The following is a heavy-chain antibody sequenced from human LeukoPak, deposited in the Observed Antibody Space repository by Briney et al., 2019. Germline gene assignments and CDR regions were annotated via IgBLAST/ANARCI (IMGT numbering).Heavy chain of an antibody. CDR2: MKYDGSVE. V-gene: IGHV3-7*03. Sequence: GGSLRLSCTASGFTFSSYWMNWVRQAPGKGLEWVARMKYDGSVESYADSVRGRFTISRDNSKNTLYLQLNSLRAEDTAKYYCVKDLGYYNSRSYSNHWGQGALVTVSS. J-gene: IGHJ5*02. CDR3: VKDLGYYNSRSYSNH. D-gene: IGHD3-22*01. CDR1: GFTFSSYW.